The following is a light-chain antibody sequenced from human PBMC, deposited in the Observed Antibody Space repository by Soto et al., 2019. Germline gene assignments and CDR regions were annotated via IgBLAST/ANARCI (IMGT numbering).Light chain of an antibody. CDR2: GAF. V-gene: IGKV3-15*01. Sequence: EIVLTQSPATLSLSPGERATLSCMASQSVSSYLLWYQQKPGQAPRLLIYGAFTRATGIPARFSGSGSGTEFTLTISSLQSEDFAVYYCQQYNNWPPITFGQGTRLEIK. CDR3: QQYNNWPPIT. J-gene: IGKJ5*01. CDR1: QSVSSY.